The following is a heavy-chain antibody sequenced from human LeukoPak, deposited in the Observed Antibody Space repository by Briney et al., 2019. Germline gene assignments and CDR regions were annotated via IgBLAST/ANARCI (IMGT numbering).Heavy chain of an antibody. V-gene: IGHV3-43D*03. CDR1: GFTFSSYA. D-gene: IGHD2-15*01. CDR2: ISWDGGGT. Sequence: GGSLRLSCAASGFTFSSYAMHWVRQAPGKGLEWVSLISWDGGGTYYADTVKGRFTISRDNSKNSLYLQMNSPRAEDTALYYCARVLRYCSGGNCYSGGLGYMDVWGKGTTVTISS. J-gene: IGHJ6*03. CDR3: ARVLRYCSGGNCYSGGLGYMDV.